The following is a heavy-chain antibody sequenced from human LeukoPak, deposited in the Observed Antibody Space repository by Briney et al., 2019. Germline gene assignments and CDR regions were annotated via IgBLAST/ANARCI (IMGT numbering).Heavy chain of an antibody. CDR3: WREKTLLWFGDHTVLAFDI. CDR1: XFTFSSYC. Sequence: GGSLILXCXXXXFTFSSYCMSWVRQAPGKGLEWVANIKQDGSEKYYVDSVKGRFTISRDNAKNSLYLQMNSLRAEDTAVYYCWREKTLLWFGDHTVLAFDIWGQGTMVTVSS. V-gene: IGHV3-7*01. J-gene: IGHJ3*02. CDR2: IKQDGSEK. D-gene: IGHD3-10*01.